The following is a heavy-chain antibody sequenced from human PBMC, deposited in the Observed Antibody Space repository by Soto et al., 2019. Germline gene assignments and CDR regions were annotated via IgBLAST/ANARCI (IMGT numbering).Heavy chain of an antibody. D-gene: IGHD1-1*01. CDR1: GGSISSYY. CDR2: IYYSGST. V-gene: IGHV4-59*08. J-gene: IGHJ4*02. CDR3: ARRNGYSFDY. Sequence: QVQLQESGPGLVKPSETLSLTCTVSGGSISSYYWSWIRQPPGKGLEWIGYIYYSGSTNYNPSLKSRVTISVDTSKNQFSLKLSSVTAADTALYYCARRNGYSFDYWGQGTLVTVSS.